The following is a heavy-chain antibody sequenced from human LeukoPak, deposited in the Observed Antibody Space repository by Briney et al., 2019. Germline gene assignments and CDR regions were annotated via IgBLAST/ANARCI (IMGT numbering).Heavy chain of an antibody. CDR3: ARDLRRGDAFDI. J-gene: IGHJ3*02. CDR2: IKQDGSEK. Sequence: GGSLRLSCAASGFTFSDYWMSWVRQAPGKGLEWVANIKQDGSEKYYVDSVRGRFTISRDSAKNSLYLQMNSLRAEDTAVYYCARDLRRGDAFDIWGQGTMVTVSS. D-gene: IGHD3-3*01. V-gene: IGHV3-7*05. CDR1: GFTFSDYW.